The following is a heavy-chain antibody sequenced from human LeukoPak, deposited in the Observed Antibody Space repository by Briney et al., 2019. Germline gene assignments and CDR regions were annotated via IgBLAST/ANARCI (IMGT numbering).Heavy chain of an antibody. J-gene: IGHJ4*02. CDR1: GFTLSSYG. D-gene: IGHD3-9*01. Sequence: GGSLRLSCAASGFTLSSYGMHWVRQAPGKGLEWVAVISYDGSNKYYADSEKGRFTNSRDNSKNTLYLQINSLKAEDTAVYYCAREGPSHYDILTGQAPTIDYWGQGTLVTVSS. V-gene: IGHV3-30*03. CDR2: ISYDGSNK. CDR3: AREGPSHYDILTGQAPTIDY.